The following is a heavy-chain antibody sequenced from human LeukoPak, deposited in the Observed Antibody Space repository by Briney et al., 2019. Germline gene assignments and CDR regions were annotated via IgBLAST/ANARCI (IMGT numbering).Heavy chain of an antibody. CDR1: GFTFSDYY. CDR3: ARSMTTVVKRYYFDY. V-gene: IGHV3-11*01. CDR2: ISSSGSTI. Sequence: GGSLRLSCAASGFTFSDYYMSWIRQAPGKGLEWVSYISSSGSTIYYADSVKGRFTISSDNAKNSLYLQMNSLRAEDTAVYYCARSMTTVVKRYYFDYWGQGTLVTVSS. J-gene: IGHJ4*02. D-gene: IGHD4-23*01.